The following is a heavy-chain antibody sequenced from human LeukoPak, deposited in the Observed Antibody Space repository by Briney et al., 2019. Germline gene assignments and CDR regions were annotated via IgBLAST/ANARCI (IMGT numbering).Heavy chain of an antibody. V-gene: IGHV4/OR15-8*01. Sequence: SETLSLTCAVSGASIESHSWWSWVRQPPGKGLEWIGEVYHDGSANYKPSLKSRVTISADTSRNHFSLKLTSVTAADTAVYYCAYNRNFALDNWGRGTLVTVST. CDR1: GASIESHSW. CDR3: AYNRNFALDN. CDR2: VYHDGSA. J-gene: IGHJ4*01. D-gene: IGHD1-14*01.